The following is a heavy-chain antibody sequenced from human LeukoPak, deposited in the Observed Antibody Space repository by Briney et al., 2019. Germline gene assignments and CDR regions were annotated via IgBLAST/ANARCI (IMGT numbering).Heavy chain of an antibody. CDR3: ARDPPRLYYYDSSGYYDWGNWFDP. Sequence: SVKVSCKASGGTFSSYAISWVRQAPGQGLEWMGGIIPIFGTASYAQKFQGRVTITADKSTSTAYMELSSLRSEDTAVYYCARDPPRLYYYDSSGYYDWGNWFDPWGQGTLVTVSS. CDR2: IIPIFGTA. CDR1: GGTFSSYA. J-gene: IGHJ5*02. D-gene: IGHD3-22*01. V-gene: IGHV1-69*06.